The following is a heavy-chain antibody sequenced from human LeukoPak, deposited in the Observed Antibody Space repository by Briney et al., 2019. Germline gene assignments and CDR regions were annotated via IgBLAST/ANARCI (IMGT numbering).Heavy chain of an antibody. CDR2: IYTSGST. D-gene: IGHD2-21*02. Sequence: SETLSLTCTVSGGSISSSSYYWGWIRQPPGKGLEWIGRIYTSGSTNYNPSLKSRVTMSVDTSKNQFSLKLSSVTAADTAVYYCARDSPPTAYCGGDCSGAFDIWGQGTMVTVSS. CDR3: ARDSPPTAYCGGDCSGAFDI. V-gene: IGHV4-39*07. J-gene: IGHJ3*02. CDR1: GGSISSSSYY.